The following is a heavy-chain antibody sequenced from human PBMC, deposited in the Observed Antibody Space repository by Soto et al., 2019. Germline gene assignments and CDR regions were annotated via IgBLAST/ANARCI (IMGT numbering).Heavy chain of an antibody. CDR3: ARRFPYYFDY. Sequence: SETLSLTCTVSGDSISSDYYHWTWIRQSPGKGLEWIGYIHHSGSILYNPSLKSRVTISVDKSKNQFSLQLSSVTAADTAVYYCARRFPYYFDYWGQGTLVTVSS. J-gene: IGHJ4*02. D-gene: IGHD2-21*01. CDR2: IHHSGSI. V-gene: IGHV4-30-4*02. CDR1: GDSISSDYYH.